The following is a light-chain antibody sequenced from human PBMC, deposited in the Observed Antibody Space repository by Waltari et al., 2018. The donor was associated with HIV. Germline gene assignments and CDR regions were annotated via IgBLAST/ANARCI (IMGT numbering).Light chain of an antibody. CDR2: EVN. J-gene: IGLJ3*02. V-gene: IGLV2-8*01. Sequence: QSALTQPPSASGSPGQSVTLSCTGISSDVGDYNYFSWYQQPPGKAPQLMIYEVNKRPSGVPDRFSGSKSGNTASLTVSGLQAEDEADYYCSSYVGSNRVFGGGTKLTVL. CDR3: SSYVGSNRV. CDR1: SSDVGDYNY.